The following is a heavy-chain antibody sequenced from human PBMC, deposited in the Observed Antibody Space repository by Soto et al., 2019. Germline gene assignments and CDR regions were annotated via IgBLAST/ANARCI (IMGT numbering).Heavy chain of an antibody. V-gene: IGHV3-23*01. D-gene: IGHD2-2*01. CDR2: ISGSGGST. CDR1: GFTFSSYA. CDR3: AKGLVPAAYGMDV. Sequence: EVQLLESGGGLVQPGGSLRLSCAASGFTFSSYAMSWVRQAPGKGLEWVSAISGSGGSTYYADPVKGRFTIYRDNSKNALYLKKNSLRAEDTAVYYWAKGLVPAAYGMDVWGQGTTVTVSS. J-gene: IGHJ6*02.